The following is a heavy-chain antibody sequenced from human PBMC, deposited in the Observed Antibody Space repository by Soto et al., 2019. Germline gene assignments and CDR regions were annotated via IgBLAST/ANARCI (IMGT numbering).Heavy chain of an antibody. CDR3: ARNAYDSSGYYYGYYVDY. V-gene: IGHV4-59*01. CDR1: GGSISSYY. Sequence: SETLSLTCTVSGGSISSYYWSWIRQPQGKGLEWIGYIYYSGSTNYNPSLKSRVTISVDTSKNQFSLKLSSVTAAVTAVYYCARNAYDSSGYYYGYYVDYWGQGTLVTVSS. CDR2: IYYSGST. J-gene: IGHJ4*02. D-gene: IGHD3-22*01.